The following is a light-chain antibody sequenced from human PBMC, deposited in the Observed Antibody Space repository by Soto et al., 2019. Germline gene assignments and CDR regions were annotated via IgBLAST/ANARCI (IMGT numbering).Light chain of an antibody. V-gene: IGKV3-11*01. CDR1: QSVSRY. CDR2: DAS. CDR3: QHRSSWTPT. J-gene: IGKJ1*01. Sequence: EIVRTQSPATLSLSPGERATLSCRASQSVSRYLAWYQHKAGQAPRLPIYDASSRATGVPARFIGSGSETDFNLTISRLETEDFAVYYCQHRSSWTPTFGQGTKVDIK.